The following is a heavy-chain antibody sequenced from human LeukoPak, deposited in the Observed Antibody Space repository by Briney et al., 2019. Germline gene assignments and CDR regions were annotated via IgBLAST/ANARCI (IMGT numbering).Heavy chain of an antibody. CDR3: VRGGWGTYCSWPYYFDH. J-gene: IGHJ4*03. CDR2: INGYNGNT. Sequence: GASVKVSCKASGYTFTRNGISWVRQAPGQGLEWMGWINGYNGNTKYAQKLQGRVTMTTDTPTTTAYMELRSLRSDDTAAYYCVRGGWGTYCSWPYYFDHWGQGTLITVPS. D-gene: IGHD3-16*01. CDR1: GYTFTRNG. V-gene: IGHV1-18*04.